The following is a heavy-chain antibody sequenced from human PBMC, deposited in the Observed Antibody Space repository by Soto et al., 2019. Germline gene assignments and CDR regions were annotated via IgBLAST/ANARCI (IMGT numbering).Heavy chain of an antibody. J-gene: IGHJ6*02. CDR3: TTGAGTNCFYCMDV. Sequence: GGSLRLSCADSGLTFSNAWMSWVRQAPGKGLEWVGRIKSKTDGGTTDYSAPVKGRFSISRDDSKSTLYLQMNSLKTEDSAVYYCTTGAGTNCFYCMDVCCLGTPFTLSS. CDR2: IKSKTDGGTT. D-gene: IGHD1-7*01. CDR1: GLTFSNAW. V-gene: IGHV3-15*01.